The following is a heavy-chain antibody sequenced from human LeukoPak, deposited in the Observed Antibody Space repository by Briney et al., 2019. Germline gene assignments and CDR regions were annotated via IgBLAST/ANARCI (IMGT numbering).Heavy chain of an antibody. J-gene: IGHJ4*02. V-gene: IGHV3-21*01. D-gene: IGHD3-10*01. Sequence: GGSLRLSCAASGFTFSSYSMNWVRQAPGKGLEWVSSISSSSSYIYYADSVKGRFTISRDNAKNSPYLQMNSLRAEDTAVYYCARDPYGSGMADYWGQGTLVTVSS. CDR1: GFTFSSYS. CDR2: ISSSSSYI. CDR3: ARDPYGSGMADY.